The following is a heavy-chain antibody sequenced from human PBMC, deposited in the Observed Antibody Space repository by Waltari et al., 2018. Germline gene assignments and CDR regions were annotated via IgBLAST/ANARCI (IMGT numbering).Heavy chain of an antibody. V-gene: IGHV3-53*02. Sequence: EVQLVETGGGLIQPGGSLRLSCAASGFTVSSNYMSWVRQAPGKGLEWVSVIYSGGSTYYADSEKGRFTISRDNSKNTLYLQMNSLRAEDTAVYYCARSPYGDYPYYWGQGTLVTVSS. CDR1: GFTVSSNY. D-gene: IGHD4-17*01. CDR3: ARSPYGDYPYY. J-gene: IGHJ4*02. CDR2: IYSGGST.